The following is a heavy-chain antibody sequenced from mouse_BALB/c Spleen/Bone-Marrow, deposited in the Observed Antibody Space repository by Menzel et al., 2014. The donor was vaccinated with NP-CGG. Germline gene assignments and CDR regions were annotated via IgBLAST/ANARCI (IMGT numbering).Heavy chain of an antibody. Sequence: EVKLMESGGGLVQPGGSLKLSCATSGFTFSDYYMYWVRQTPEKRLEWVAYISNGGGSTYYPDTVKGRFTISRDNAKNTLYLQMSRLKSEDTAMYYCARHNYDETWFAYWGQGTLVTVSA. CDR3: ARHNYDETWFAY. D-gene: IGHD2-4*01. V-gene: IGHV5-12*02. CDR1: GFTFSDYY. CDR2: ISNGGGST. J-gene: IGHJ3*01.